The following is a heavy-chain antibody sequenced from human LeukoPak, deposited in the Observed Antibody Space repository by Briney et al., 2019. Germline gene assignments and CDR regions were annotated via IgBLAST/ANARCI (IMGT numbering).Heavy chain of an antibody. V-gene: IGHV4-59*08. CDR3: ARLPEEEQWLGTIDY. CDR1: GGSISSYY. Sequence: SETLSLTCTVSGGSISSYYWSWIRQPPGKGLEWIGYIYYSGSTNYNPSLKSRVTISLDTSKNQFSLKLTSVTAADTAVYYCARLPEEEQWLGTIDYWGRGALVTVSS. J-gene: IGHJ4*02. CDR2: IYYSGST. D-gene: IGHD6-19*01.